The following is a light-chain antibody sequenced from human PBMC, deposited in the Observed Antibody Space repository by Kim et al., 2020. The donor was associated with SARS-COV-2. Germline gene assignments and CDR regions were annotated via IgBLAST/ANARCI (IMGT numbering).Light chain of an antibody. J-gene: IGLJ2*01. CDR1: SSNVGTNY. Sequence: QSVLTQPPSASGTPGQRVTISCSGSSSNVGTNYLNWYQQLPGTAPKLLISTNNQRPSGVPDRFSGSKSGTSASLAISGLRSEDEADYYCAAWDVSLSVRVFGGGTQLTVL. CDR3: AAWDVSLSVRV. V-gene: IGLV1-47*01. CDR2: TNN.